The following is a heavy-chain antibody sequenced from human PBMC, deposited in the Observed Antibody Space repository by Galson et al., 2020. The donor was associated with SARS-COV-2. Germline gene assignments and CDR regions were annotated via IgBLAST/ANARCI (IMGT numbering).Heavy chain of an antibody. CDR3: AKDRLEWLLWDYYYGMDV. CDR2: IWYDGSNK. J-gene: IGHJ6*02. CDR1: GLTFSRYG. Sequence: GESLKISCAASGLTFSRYGMHWVRQAPGKGLEWVAVIWYDGSNKYYADSVKGRFTISRDNSKNTLYLQMNSLRAEDTAVYYCAKDRLEWLLWDYYYGMDVWGQGTTVTVSS. D-gene: IGHD3-3*01. V-gene: IGHV3-33*06.